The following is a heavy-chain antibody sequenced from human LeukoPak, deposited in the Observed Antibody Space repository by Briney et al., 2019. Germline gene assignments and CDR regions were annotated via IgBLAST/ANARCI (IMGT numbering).Heavy chain of an antibody. CDR3: ARLGGYDNYYYYGMDV. D-gene: IGHD5-12*01. Sequence: GASLQISCKGSGYSFSSYWIAWVRQMPGKGLEWMGIIYPGDSDTRYSPSFQGQVSISADKSISTAYLQWSSLKASDSAMYYCARLGGYDNYYYYGMDVWGKGTTVTVSS. CDR1: GYSFSSYW. V-gene: IGHV5-51*01. J-gene: IGHJ6*04. CDR2: IYPGDSDT.